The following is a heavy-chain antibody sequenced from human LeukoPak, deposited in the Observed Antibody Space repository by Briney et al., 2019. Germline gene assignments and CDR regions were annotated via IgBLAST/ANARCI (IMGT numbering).Heavy chain of an antibody. D-gene: IGHD3-22*01. Sequence: PGGSLRLSCAASGFTFDDYAMHWVRQAPGKGLEWVSLISGDGGSTYYADSVKGRFTISRDNSKNTLYLQMNSLRAEDTAVYYCAKRYDSSGYYSYYFDYWGQGTLVTVSS. CDR1: GFTFDDYA. V-gene: IGHV3-43*02. CDR3: AKRYDSSGYYSYYFDY. CDR2: ISGDGGST. J-gene: IGHJ4*02.